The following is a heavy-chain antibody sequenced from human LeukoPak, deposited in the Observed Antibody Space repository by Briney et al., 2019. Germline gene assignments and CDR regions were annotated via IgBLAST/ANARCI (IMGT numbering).Heavy chain of an antibody. D-gene: IGHD6-13*01. CDR1: GFTFSNYW. CDR2: IKQDGSGK. V-gene: IGHV3-7*01. J-gene: IGHJ3*02. CDR3: ARFSSSWYFSTTDAFDI. Sequence: PGGSLRLSCAASGFTFSNYWMRWVRQPPGRGLEWVANIKQDGSGKYYVASVKGRFTISRDNAKNSLYLQMNSLRAEDTAVYYCARFSSSWYFSTTDAFDIWGQGTMVTVSS.